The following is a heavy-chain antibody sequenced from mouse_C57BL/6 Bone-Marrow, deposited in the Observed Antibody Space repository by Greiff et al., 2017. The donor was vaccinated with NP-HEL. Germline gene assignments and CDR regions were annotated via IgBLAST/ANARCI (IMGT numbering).Heavy chain of an antibody. D-gene: IGHD2-4*01. CDR1: GFNIKNTY. J-gene: IGHJ4*01. V-gene: IGHV14-3*01. CDR2: IDPANGNT. Sequence: VQLKESVAELVRPGASVKLSCTASGFNIKNTYMHWVKQRPEQGLEWIGRIDPANGNTKYAPKFQGKATITVDTSSNTAYLQLSSLTSEDTAIYYCARSDYDWFYYAMDDWGQGTSVTVSS. CDR3: ARSDYDWFYYAMDD.